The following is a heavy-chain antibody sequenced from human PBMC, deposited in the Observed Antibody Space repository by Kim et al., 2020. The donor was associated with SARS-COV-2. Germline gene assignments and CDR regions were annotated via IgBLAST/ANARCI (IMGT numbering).Heavy chain of an antibody. J-gene: IGHJ5*02. CDR3: ARHGGWEWYQLPPGNWFDP. Sequence: GESLKISCKGSGYSFTSYWIGWVRQMPGKGLEWMGIIYPGDSDTRYSPSFQGQVTISADKSISTAYLQWSSLKASDTAMYYCARHGGWEWYQLPPGNWFDPWGQGTLVTVSS. V-gene: IGHV5-51*01. D-gene: IGHD2-2*01. CDR1: GYSFTSYW. CDR2: IYPGDSDT.